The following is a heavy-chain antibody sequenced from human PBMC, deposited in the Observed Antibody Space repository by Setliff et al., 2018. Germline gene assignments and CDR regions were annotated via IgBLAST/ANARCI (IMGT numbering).Heavy chain of an antibody. V-gene: IGHV1-18*01. CDR2: ISAYNGNT. D-gene: IGHD3-10*01. Sequence: ASVKVSCKASGYTFTSYGISWVRQAPGQGLEWMGWISAYNGNTNYAQKLQGRVTMTTDTSTSTAYMELRSLRSDDTAVYYCARHRAEDYYGSGTIIWGWFDPWGQGTLVNVSS. CDR1: GYTFTSYG. J-gene: IGHJ5*02. CDR3: ARHRAEDYYGSGTIIWGWFDP.